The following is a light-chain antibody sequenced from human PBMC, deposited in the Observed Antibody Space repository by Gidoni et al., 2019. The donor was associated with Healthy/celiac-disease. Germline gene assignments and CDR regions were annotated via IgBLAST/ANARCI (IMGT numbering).Light chain of an antibody. Sequence: QSVLTQPPSASGTPGQRVTISSSGSSSNIGSNTVNWYQQLPGTAPKLLIDSNNQRPSGVPDRFSGSKSGTSASLAISGLQSEDEADYYFAAWDDSLNGPVFGGGTKLTVL. J-gene: IGLJ2*01. V-gene: IGLV1-44*01. CDR2: SNN. CDR3: AAWDDSLNGPV. CDR1: SSNIGSNT.